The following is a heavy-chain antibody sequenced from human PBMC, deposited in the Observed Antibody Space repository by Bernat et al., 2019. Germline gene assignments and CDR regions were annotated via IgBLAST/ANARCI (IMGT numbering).Heavy chain of an antibody. J-gene: IGHJ3*02. CDR2: IRSKANTYAT. CDR3: TRLNGDYWSDAFDI. V-gene: IGHV3-73*02. D-gene: IGHD4-17*01. CDR1: GFTFSGSA. Sequence: EVQLVESGGGLVQPGGSLKLSCAASGFTFSGSAMHWVRQASGKGLEWVGRIRSKANTYATAYAASVKGRFTISRDDSKNTAYLQMNSLKTEDTAVYYCTRLNGDYWSDAFDIWGQGTMVTVSS.